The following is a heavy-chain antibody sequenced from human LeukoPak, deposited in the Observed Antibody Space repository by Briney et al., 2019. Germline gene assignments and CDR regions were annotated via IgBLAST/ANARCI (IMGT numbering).Heavy chain of an antibody. CDR2: IRPDGSEK. D-gene: IGHD2-2*01. J-gene: IGHJ4*02. Sequence: AGGSLRLSCAASGFTFSAYWMSWVRQAPGMGLEWVANIRPDGSEKYYVDSVKGRFTISRDNAKNSLYLQMNSLRAEDTAVYYCARDGGSAMPFDYWGQGTLVTVSS. CDR3: ARDGGSAMPFDY. V-gene: IGHV3-7*01. CDR1: GFTFSAYW.